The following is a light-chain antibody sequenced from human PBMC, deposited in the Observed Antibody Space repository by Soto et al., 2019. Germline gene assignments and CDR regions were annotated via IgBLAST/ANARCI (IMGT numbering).Light chain of an antibody. Sequence: SYKLTQPLSVSVALGQTARITCGGKNIGSNNVHWYQKMPGQAPVLVIYRDANRPSEIPERFSGSNSGNTATLTISRAQVGDEADYYCQVWDSSTAVFGGGTKLTVL. CDR2: RDA. CDR1: NIGSNN. V-gene: IGLV3-9*01. J-gene: IGLJ3*02. CDR3: QVWDSSTAV.